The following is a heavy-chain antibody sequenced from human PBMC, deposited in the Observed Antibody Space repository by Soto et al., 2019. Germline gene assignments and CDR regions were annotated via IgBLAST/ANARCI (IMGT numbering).Heavy chain of an antibody. D-gene: IGHD6-13*01. V-gene: IGHV4-4*07. CDR2: IYTSGST. Sequence: PSETLSLTCTVSGGSISSYYWSWTRQPAGKGLEWIGRIYTSGSTNYNPSLKSRVTMSVDTSKNQFSLKLSSVTAADTAVYYCARGLGYSSSWYLTTDYFDYWGQGTLVTVSS. CDR3: ARGLGYSSSWYLTTDYFDY. J-gene: IGHJ4*02. CDR1: GGSISSYY.